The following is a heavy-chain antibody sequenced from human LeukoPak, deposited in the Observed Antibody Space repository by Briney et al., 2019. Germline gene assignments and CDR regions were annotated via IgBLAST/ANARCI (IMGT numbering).Heavy chain of an antibody. CDR2: ISYDGSNK. J-gene: IGHJ6*02. CDR3: ARRPIKYYYYGMDV. Sequence: GGSLRLSCAASGFTFSSYGMHWVRQAPGKGLEWVTVISYDGSNKYYADSVKGRFTISRDNSKNTLYRQMNSLRAEDTAVYYCARRPIKYYYYGMDVWGQGTTVTVSS. V-gene: IGHV3-30*03. CDR1: GFTFSSYG.